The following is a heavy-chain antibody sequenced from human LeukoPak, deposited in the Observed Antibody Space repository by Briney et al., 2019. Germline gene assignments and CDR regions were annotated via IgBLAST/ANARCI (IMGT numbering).Heavy chain of an antibody. CDR1: GFTFSAYT. D-gene: IGHD2-8*01. CDR2: ISNDGAHI. J-gene: IGHJ4*02. V-gene: IGHV3-30*04. CDR3: ARDRVRIWSYVAIFDY. Sequence: GGSLRLSCVASGFTFSAYTMHWVRQTPGKGLEWVAIISNDGAHIGYRDPVRGRFTISRDISKNTLYLQMNSLRSEDTAVYFCARDRVRIWSYVAIFDYWSQGTLVTVSS.